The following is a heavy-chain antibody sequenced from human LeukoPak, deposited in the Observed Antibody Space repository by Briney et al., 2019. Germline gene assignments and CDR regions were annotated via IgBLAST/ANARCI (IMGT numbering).Heavy chain of an antibody. CDR3: ARGPMVRGVIPSRPPDY. D-gene: IGHD3-10*01. V-gene: IGHV1-2*02. CDR1: GYTFTGYY. CDR2: INPNSGGK. J-gene: IGHJ4*02. Sequence: ASVKVSCKASGYTFTGYYIHWVRQAPGQGLEWMGWINPNSGGKNYAQKFQGRVTMTRDTSISTAYMELSRLRSDDTAVYYCARGPMVRGVIPSRPPDYWGQGTLVTVSS.